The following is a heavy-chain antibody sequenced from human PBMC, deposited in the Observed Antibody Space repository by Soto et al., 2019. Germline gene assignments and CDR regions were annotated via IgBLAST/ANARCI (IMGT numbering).Heavy chain of an antibody. Sequence: EVQLVESGGGLVQPGGSLRLSCAASGFTFSNYWMSWVRQAPGEGLEWVANMNQDGSERYYVNSVKGRFTISRDNAKNSLFLQMESLRAEDTAIYYCTRDRSGTMLFWGQGTLVTVSS. J-gene: IGHJ4*02. CDR1: GFTFSNYW. V-gene: IGHV3-7*01. D-gene: IGHD1-7*01. CDR3: TRDRSGTMLF. CDR2: MNQDGSER.